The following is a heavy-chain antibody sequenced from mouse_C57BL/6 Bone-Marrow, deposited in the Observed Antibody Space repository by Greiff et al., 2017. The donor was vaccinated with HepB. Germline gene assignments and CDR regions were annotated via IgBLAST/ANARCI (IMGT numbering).Heavy chain of an antibody. V-gene: IGHV5-15*01. J-gene: IGHJ3*01. Sequence: EVQLMESGGGLVQPGGSLKLSCAASGFTFSDYGMAWVRQAPRKGPEWVAFISNLAYSIYYADTVTGRFTISRENAKNTLYLEMSSLRSEDTAMYYCARQGNWDWFAYWGQGTLVTVSA. CDR1: GFTFSDYG. D-gene: IGHD4-1*01. CDR3: ARQGNWDWFAY. CDR2: ISNLAYSI.